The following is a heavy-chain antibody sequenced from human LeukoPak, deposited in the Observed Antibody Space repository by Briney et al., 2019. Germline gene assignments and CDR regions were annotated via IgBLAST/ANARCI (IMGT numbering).Heavy chain of an antibody. Sequence: LTGGSLRLSCAASGFTFSNYAMSWVRQAPGKGLEWVSAISGSGGSTYYADSVKGRFTISRDNSKNTLYLQMNSLRAEDTAVYYCAKAIQSYCSGGSCYGLDYWGQGTLVTVSS. D-gene: IGHD2-15*01. CDR3: AKAIQSYCSGGSCYGLDY. V-gene: IGHV3-23*01. CDR1: GFTFSNYA. CDR2: ISGSGGST. J-gene: IGHJ4*02.